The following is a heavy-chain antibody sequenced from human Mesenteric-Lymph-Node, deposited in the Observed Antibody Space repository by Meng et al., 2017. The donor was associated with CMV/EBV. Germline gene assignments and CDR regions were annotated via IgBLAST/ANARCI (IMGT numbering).Heavy chain of an antibody. CDR3: ARRRFYSGYDPFDY. CDR2: IFYSGTT. CDR1: GGSISSSIYY. Sequence: GSLRLSCTVSGGSISSSIYYWGWIRQPPGKGLEWIGSIFYSGTTYYNPSLKSRVTLSVDTSNNQFSLRLSSVTAADTAVYYCARRRFYSGYDPFDYWGQGILVTVSS. V-gene: IGHV4-39*01. D-gene: IGHD5-12*01. J-gene: IGHJ4*02.